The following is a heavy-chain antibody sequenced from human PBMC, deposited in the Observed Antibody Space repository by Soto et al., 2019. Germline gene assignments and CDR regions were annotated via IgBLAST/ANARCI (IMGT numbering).Heavy chain of an antibody. Sequence: GGSLRLSCAASGFTFSSYGMHWVRQAPGKGLEWVAVISYDGSNKYYADSVKGRFTISRDNSKNTLYLQMNSLRAEDTAVYYCAKDSVGSSWPAEDFQHWGQGTLVTVSS. V-gene: IGHV3-30*18. CDR1: GFTFSSYG. J-gene: IGHJ1*01. CDR3: AKDSVGSSWPAEDFQH. D-gene: IGHD6-13*01. CDR2: ISYDGSNK.